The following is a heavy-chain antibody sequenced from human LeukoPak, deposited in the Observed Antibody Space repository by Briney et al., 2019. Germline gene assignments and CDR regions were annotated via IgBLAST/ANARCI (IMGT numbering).Heavy chain of an antibody. V-gene: IGHV3-23*01. CDR2: ISGSGGST. CDR3: AKDAFVLRYFDWLLFRSPYFDY. Sequence: TGGSLRLSCAASGLTFSSHAMSWVRQAPGKGLEWVSAISGSGGSTYYADSVKGRFTISRDNSKNTLYLQMNSLRGEDTAVYYCAKDAFVLRYFDWLLFRSPYFDYWGQGTLVTVSS. D-gene: IGHD3-9*01. J-gene: IGHJ4*02. CDR1: GLTFSSHA.